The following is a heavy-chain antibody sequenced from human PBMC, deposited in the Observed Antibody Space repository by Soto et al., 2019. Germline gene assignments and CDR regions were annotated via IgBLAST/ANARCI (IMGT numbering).Heavy chain of an antibody. V-gene: IGHV1-69*13. CDR2: IIPIFGTA. J-gene: IGHJ5*02. D-gene: IGHD3-22*01. CDR3: ARDRGPSSGYYPYWFDP. Sequence: VASVKVPCKASGHTLTGTYMHWVRQAPGQGLEWMGEIIPIFGTANYAQKFQGRVTITADESTSTAYMELSSLRSEDTAVYYCARDRGPSSGYYPYWFDPWGQGTLVTVSS. CDR1: GHTLTGTY.